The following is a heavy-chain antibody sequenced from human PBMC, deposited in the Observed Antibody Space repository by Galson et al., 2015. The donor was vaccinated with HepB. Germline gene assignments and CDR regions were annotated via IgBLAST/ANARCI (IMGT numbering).Heavy chain of an antibody. CDR1: GCTVTGYG. D-gene: IGHD4-17*01. Sequence: SVRVSGAASGCTVTGYGRHWVRQAPGKGLEGVGGLSGDGGNKYYADSVKGRFTISRDRSKNTLYLQMNSLRSEDTAVYYCAKVYGDYEAGYYGMDVWGQGTTVTVSS. CDR3: AKVYGDYEAGYYGMDV. V-gene: IGHV3-30*18. CDR2: LSGDGGNK. J-gene: IGHJ6*02.